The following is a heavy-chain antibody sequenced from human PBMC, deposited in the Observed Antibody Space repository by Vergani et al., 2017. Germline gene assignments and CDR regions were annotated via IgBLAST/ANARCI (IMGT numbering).Heavy chain of an antibody. Sequence: EVQLVESGGGLVQPGRSLRLSCAASGFRFDDYAMHWVRQGPGKGLEWVSGISWNSANIDYADSVKGRFTISRDNTKNSIHLQMSNLRTEDTAFYYCAKDWSSTAAGFDDWGQGTLVTVSS. CDR1: GFRFDDYA. CDR2: ISWNSANI. J-gene: IGHJ4*02. CDR3: AKDWSSTAAGFDD. V-gene: IGHV3-9*01. D-gene: IGHD6-13*01.